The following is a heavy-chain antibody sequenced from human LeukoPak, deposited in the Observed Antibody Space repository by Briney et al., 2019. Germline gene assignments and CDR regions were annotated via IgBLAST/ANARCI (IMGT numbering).Heavy chain of an antibody. CDR1: GFAFSTVA. V-gene: IGHV3-23*01. Sequence: GGSLRLSCAASGFAFSTVAVNRVRQAPGKGLEWVSALSGNGVKTYYADSVKGRFTISRDNSGNTLYLQMNSLRAEDTAIYFCAKDLNYAFDYWGQGAVVTVSS. D-gene: IGHD1-7*01. J-gene: IGHJ4*02. CDR2: LSGNGVKT. CDR3: AKDLNYAFDY.